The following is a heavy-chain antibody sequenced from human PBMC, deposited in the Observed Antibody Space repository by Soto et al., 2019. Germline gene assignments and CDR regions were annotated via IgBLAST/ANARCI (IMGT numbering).Heavy chain of an antibody. D-gene: IGHD6-13*01. CDR1: GFTFNTYR. Sequence: GGSLRLSCGASGFTFNTYRLDWVRQSPGKGLEWVASISSTSSYIYYSDSVKGRFTISRDNAKNSMYLQMNSLRAEDSAVYYCARGAGPSLQIIDYWGQGTLVTVSS. J-gene: IGHJ4*02. CDR3: ARGAGPSLQIIDY. CDR2: ISSTSSYI. V-gene: IGHV3-21*01.